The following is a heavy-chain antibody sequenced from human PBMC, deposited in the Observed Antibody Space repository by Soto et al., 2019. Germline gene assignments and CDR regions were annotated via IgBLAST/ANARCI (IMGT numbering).Heavy chain of an antibody. V-gene: IGHV3-30-3*01. D-gene: IGHD4-17*01. CDR1: GFTFSSYA. J-gene: IGHJ2*01. CDR3: ARDPLDDYGAPYWYFDL. CDR2: ISYDGSNK. Sequence: QVQLVESGGGVVQPGRSLRLSCAASGFTFSSYAMHWVRQAPGKGLEWVAVISYDGSNKYYADSVKGRFTISRDNSXNMXYLQMNSLRAEDTAVYYCARDPLDDYGAPYWYFDLWGRGTLVTVSS.